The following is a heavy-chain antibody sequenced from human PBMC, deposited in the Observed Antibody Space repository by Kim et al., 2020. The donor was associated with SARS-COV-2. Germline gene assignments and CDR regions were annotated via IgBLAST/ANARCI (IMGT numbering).Heavy chain of an antibody. CDR2: IIPIFGTA. J-gene: IGHJ5*02. D-gene: IGHD3-10*01. CDR1: GGTFSSYA. V-gene: IGHV1-69*13. Sequence: SVKVSCKASGGTFSSYAISWVRQAPGQGLEWMGGIIPIFGTANYAQKFQGRVTITADESTSTAYMELSSLRSEDTAVYYCARDYSYYGSGSYYPRFDPWGQGTLVTVSS. CDR3: ARDYSYYGSGSYYPRFDP.